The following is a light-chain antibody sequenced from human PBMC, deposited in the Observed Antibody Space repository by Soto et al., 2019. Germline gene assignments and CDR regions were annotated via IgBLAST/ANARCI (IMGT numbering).Light chain of an antibody. CDR2: DAS. CDR3: LQHYSYPFT. CDR1: QSIATF. J-gene: IGKJ5*01. Sequence: IQMTQSPSYLSASVGDRVTLTCRAGQSIATFLHWYQQKPGRAPRLLIYDASTLQDGVPSRFSGSGSGTDFTLIISGLQAEDFATYYCLQHYSYPFTFGQGTRLEIK. V-gene: IGKV1-6*01.